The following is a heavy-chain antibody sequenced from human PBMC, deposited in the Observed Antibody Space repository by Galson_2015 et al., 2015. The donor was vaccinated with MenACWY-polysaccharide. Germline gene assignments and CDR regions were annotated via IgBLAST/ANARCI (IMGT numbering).Heavy chain of an antibody. J-gene: IGHJ4*02. D-gene: IGHD4-17*01. CDR3: ARGRGTTVGVDY. CDR1: GFTFTSLW. CDR2: IKQDGTDK. Sequence: SLRLSCAASGFTFTSLWMTWVRQAPGKGLEWVANIKQDGTDKYYVDSVKGRFTISRDNAKNSLYLQTNSLRADDTAVYYCARGRGTTVGVDYWGQGTLVTVSS. V-gene: IGHV3-7*04.